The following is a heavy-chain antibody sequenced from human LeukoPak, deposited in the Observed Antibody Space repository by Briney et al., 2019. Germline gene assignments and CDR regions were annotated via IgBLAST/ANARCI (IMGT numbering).Heavy chain of an antibody. CDR1: GFTFSSYA. J-gene: IGHJ6*02. V-gene: IGHV3-30*01. CDR3: AVKGPAAEYGMDV. Sequence: GRSLRLSCAASGFTFSSYAMHWVRQAAGKGLEWVAVLSYDGSNKYYADSVKGRFTISRDNSKNTLYLQMNSLRAEDTAVYYCAVKGPAAEYGMDVWGQGTTVTVSS. CDR2: LSYDGSNK. D-gene: IGHD2-2*01.